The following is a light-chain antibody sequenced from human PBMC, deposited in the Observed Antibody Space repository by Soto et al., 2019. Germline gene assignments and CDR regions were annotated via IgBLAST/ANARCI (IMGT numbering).Light chain of an antibody. CDR1: QSLLYSNGHTY. CDR3: MQGKHWPLT. J-gene: IGKJ4*01. Sequence: EVVLTQSPLSQSVPLGQPASISCKCSQSLLYSNGHTYLTWFHQRPGQPPRRLIYEVSYRDSGVPDRFSCSGSGTDFTLRISRVEVEDVGVYYCMQGKHWPLTFGGGTKVEIK. V-gene: IGKV2-30*01. CDR2: EVS.